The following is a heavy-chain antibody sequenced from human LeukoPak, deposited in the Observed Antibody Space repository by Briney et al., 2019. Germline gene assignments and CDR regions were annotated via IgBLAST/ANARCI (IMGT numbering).Heavy chain of an antibody. J-gene: IGHJ4*02. V-gene: IGHV4-61*01. Sequence: SETLSLTCTVSGYSISSGYYWGWIRQPPGKGLEWIGYIYYNGNTNYNPSLKGRVTISVDSSKNQFSLRLSSVTAADTAVYYCARVAVSAREYFDYWGQGTLVTVSS. CDR1: GYSISSGYY. CDR3: ARVAVSAREYFDY. D-gene: IGHD2-21*02. CDR2: IYYNGNT.